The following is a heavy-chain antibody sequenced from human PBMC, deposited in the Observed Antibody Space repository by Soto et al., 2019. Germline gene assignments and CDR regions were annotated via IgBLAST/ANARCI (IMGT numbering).Heavy chain of an antibody. CDR2: SHSGGST. CDR3: TSGILPISY. J-gene: IGHJ4*02. Sequence: GSLTLTCAASVFIFSSSSMNWVRQAPGQGQEWVSVSHSGGSTYYADTPKVRFTISRDNSKTTVYPQMDSLRVGDTAVYYCTSGILPISYWGQGTLVTVSS. V-gene: IGHV3-53*01. CDR1: VFIFSSSS. D-gene: IGHD3-9*01.